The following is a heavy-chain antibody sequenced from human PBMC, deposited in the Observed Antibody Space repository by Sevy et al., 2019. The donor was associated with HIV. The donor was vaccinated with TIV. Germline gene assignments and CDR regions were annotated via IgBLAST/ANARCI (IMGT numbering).Heavy chain of an antibody. Sequence: GGSLRLSCAASGFTFSSYSMNWVRQAPGKGLEWVSSISGISHYIYYADSMKGRFTVSRDNARNSLYLQMNSLRAEDTAVYYCARNNCSITNCYMGDVFDIWGQGTMVTVSS. J-gene: IGHJ3*02. CDR3: ARNNCSITNCYMGDVFDI. D-gene: IGHD2-2*02. CDR2: ISGISHYI. V-gene: IGHV3-21*01. CDR1: GFTFSSYS.